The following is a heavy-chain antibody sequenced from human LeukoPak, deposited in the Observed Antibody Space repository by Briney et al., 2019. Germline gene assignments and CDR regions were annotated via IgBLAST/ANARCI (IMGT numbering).Heavy chain of an antibody. Sequence: SETLSLTCTVSGGSISSYYWSWIRQLPGKGLEWIGYIYYSGSTNYNPSLKSRVTISVDTSKNQFSLKLSSLTAADTAVYYCARGTYGSSWQLEHFDYWGQGTLVTVSS. V-gene: IGHV4-59*01. CDR2: IYYSGST. J-gene: IGHJ4*02. CDR1: GGSISSYY. D-gene: IGHD6-13*01. CDR3: ARGTYGSSWQLEHFDY.